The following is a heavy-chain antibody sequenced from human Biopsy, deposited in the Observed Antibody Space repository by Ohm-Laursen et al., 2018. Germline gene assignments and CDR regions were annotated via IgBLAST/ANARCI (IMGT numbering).Heavy chain of an antibody. CDR1: GYSFTSYY. CDR2: INPSGSTT. Sequence: SSVKVSCNASGYSFTSYYMHWVRQAPGQGLEWMGMINPSGSTTSYPQIFQVRVTMTRDTSKSTVYMELSSLRSADTAVYFRARNTGWYGDLYYFDYWGQGTLVTVSS. CDR3: ARNTGWYGDLYYFDY. D-gene: IGHD6-19*01. V-gene: IGHV1-46*01. J-gene: IGHJ4*02.